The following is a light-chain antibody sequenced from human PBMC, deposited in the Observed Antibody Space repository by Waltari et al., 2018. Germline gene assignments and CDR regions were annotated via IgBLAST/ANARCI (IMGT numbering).Light chain of an antibody. V-gene: IGLV5-45*01. J-gene: IGLJ3*02. CDR2: YKSDSDK. CDR3: XIWHSSAXX. Sequence: QAVLTXPXSLSASPXXSASLTCTXRXGINVXTXXXXXYQXKXGSPRQYLLRYKSDSDKXQGSGVPSRFSGSKXASANAGILLISGLQXXDEADYYXXIWHSSAXXXXGGTKLTVL. CDR1: XGINVXTXX.